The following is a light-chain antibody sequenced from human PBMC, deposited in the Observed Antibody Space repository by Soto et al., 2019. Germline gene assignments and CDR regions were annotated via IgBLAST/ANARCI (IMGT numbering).Light chain of an antibody. CDR3: QQYDTLPLT. V-gene: IGKV3-20*01. CDR1: QNVTSTY. CDR2: AAF. Sequence: VLTQSPGTLSLSPGERASLSCRASQNVTSTYLAWYQQRPGQPPRLLIYAAFSRATGVPDRFSASGSGTEFTLTITRLEPEDFATYYCQQYDTLPLTFGGGTKVEIK. J-gene: IGKJ4*01.